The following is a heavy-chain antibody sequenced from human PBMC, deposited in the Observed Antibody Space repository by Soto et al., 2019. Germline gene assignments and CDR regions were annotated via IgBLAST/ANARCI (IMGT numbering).Heavy chain of an antibody. V-gene: IGHV1-69*06. CDR3: ARADLLRSDDSSGYYYRDRPFYYYYGMDV. CDR2: GIPIFGTA. CDR1: GGTFSSYA. D-gene: IGHD3-22*01. Sequence: VASVKVSCQASGGTFSSYAISWVRQAPGQGLEWMGGGIPIFGTANYAQKFQGRVTITADKSTSTAYMELSSLRSEDTAVYYCARADLLRSDDSSGYYYRDRPFYYYYGMDVWGKGPTVTVSS. J-gene: IGHJ6*04.